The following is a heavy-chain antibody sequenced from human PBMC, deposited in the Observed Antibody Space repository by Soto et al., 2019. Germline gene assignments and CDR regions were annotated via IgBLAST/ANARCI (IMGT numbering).Heavy chain of an antibody. J-gene: IGHJ4*02. CDR1: GFTFDDYA. Sequence: GGSLSPSWSASGFTFDDYAIQWVRQVPGEGLEWVSGISWNSASIGYADSVKGRFATSRDNAKNSLYLEMNSLRTEDTALYSCVKDWGDDFRNGYFNSWGQGTPVTVSS. D-gene: IGHD3-3*01. CDR2: ISWNSASI. V-gene: IGHV3-9*01. CDR3: VKDWGDDFRNGYFNS.